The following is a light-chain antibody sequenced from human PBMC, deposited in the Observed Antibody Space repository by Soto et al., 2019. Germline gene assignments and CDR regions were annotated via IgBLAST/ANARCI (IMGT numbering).Light chain of an antibody. J-gene: IGLJ2*01. CDR1: SSNIGSNT. Sequence: QSVLTQPPSASGTPGQRVTISCSGSSSNIGSNTVNWYQQLPGTAPKLRIYSNNQRPSGVPDRFSGSKSGTSASLAISGLQSEDEADYYCAAWDDSLNGLLFGGGTKVTVL. V-gene: IGLV1-44*01. CDR2: SNN. CDR3: AAWDDSLNGLL.